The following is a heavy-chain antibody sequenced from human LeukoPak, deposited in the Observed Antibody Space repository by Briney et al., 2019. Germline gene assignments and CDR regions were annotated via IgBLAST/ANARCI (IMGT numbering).Heavy chain of an antibody. Sequence: GGSLRLSCAASGFTFSSYAMHWVRQASGKGLEWVAVISYDGSNKYYADSVKGRFTISRDNSKNTLYLQMNSLRAEDTAVYYCARAGCYTYCYYYYYMDVWGKGTTVTVSS. D-gene: IGHD2-2*02. J-gene: IGHJ6*03. CDR3: ARAGCYTYCYYYYYMDV. CDR1: GFTFSSYA. V-gene: IGHV3-30-3*01. CDR2: ISYDGSNK.